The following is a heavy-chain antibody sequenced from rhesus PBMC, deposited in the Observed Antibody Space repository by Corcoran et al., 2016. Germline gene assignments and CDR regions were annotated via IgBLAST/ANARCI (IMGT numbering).Heavy chain of an antibody. J-gene: IGHJ4*01. CDR3: ARDIAAAGIDY. CDR1: GGSISGYYL. CDR2: IYGGSGST. Sequence: QVQLQESGPGVVKPSETLSLTCAVSGGSISGYYLWSWIRQPPGKGLEWIGYIYGGSGSTSYNPSLKSRVIISIDTSKNQFCLKLSSVTAADTAVYYCARDIAAAGIDYWGQGVLVTVSS. V-gene: IGHV4S7*01. D-gene: IGHD6-25*01.